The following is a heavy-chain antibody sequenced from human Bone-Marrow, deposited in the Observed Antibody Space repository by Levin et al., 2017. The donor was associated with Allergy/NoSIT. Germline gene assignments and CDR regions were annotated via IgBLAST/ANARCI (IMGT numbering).Heavy chain of an antibody. D-gene: IGHD6-19*01. J-gene: IGHJ4*02. Sequence: SETLSLTCTVSGGSISSYYWSWIRQPPGKGLEWIGYIYYSGSTNYNPSLKSRVTISVDTSKNQFSLKLSSVTAADTAVYYCARQSGSGWYRTLDYWGQGTLVTVSS. CDR1: GGSISSYY. CDR2: IYYSGST. V-gene: IGHV4-59*01. CDR3: ARQSGSGWYRTLDY.